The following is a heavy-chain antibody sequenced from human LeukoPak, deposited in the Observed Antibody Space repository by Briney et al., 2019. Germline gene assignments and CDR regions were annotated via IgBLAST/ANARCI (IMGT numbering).Heavy chain of an antibody. Sequence: GASVKVSCKASGHTFSRSYMHWVRQAPGQGLEWMGVINPSGTWTSYAQKFRGRITMTRDMSTSTDYMELSSLGSEDTAVYYCARDRGVLRYFDWLFEFDYWGQGTLVTVSS. CDR3: ARDRGVLRYFDWLFEFDY. V-gene: IGHV1-46*01. D-gene: IGHD3-9*01. CDR1: GHTFSRSY. J-gene: IGHJ4*02. CDR2: INPSGTWT.